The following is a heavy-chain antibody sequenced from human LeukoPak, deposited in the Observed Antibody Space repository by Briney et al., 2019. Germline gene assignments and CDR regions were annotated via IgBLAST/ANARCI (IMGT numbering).Heavy chain of an antibody. CDR1: GGSFSGYY. CDR3: ARGDRYDFWSGSWFDP. V-gene: IGHV4-34*01. Sequence: PSETLSLTCAVYGGSFSGYYWSWIRQPPGKGLEWIGEINHSGSTDYNPSLKSRVTISVDTSKNQFSLKLSSVTAADTAVYYCARGDRYDFWSGSWFDPWGQGTLVTVSS. CDR2: INHSGST. J-gene: IGHJ5*02. D-gene: IGHD3-3*01.